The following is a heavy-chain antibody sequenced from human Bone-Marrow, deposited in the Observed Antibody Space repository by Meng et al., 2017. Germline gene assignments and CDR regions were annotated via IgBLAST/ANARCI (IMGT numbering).Heavy chain of an antibody. CDR3: ARERGYGDTYYFDY. CDR2: INWNGGST. Sequence: GESLKISCAASGFTFDDYGMSWVRQAPGKGLEWVSGINWNGGSTGYADPVKGRFTISRDNAKNSLYLQMNSLRAEDTALYYCARERGYGDTYYFDYWGQGTLVTVSS. J-gene: IGHJ4*02. D-gene: IGHD4-17*01. V-gene: IGHV3-20*04. CDR1: GFTFDDYG.